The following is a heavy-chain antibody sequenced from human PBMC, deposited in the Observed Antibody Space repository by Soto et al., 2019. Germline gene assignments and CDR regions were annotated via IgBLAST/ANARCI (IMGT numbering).Heavy chain of an antibody. V-gene: IGHV4-59*01. J-gene: IGHJ4*02. Sequence: QVQLQESGPGLVKPSETLSLTCTVSGDSISSLYWSWIRQPPGKGLEWIGYIYYSGSINYNPSLQSRVTLSVDPSKNQFSLRLSSVTAADTAVYYCAKSLWGTSGWKTDYWGQGTLVTVSS. D-gene: IGHD6-19*01. CDR1: GDSISSLY. CDR2: IYYSGSI. CDR3: AKSLWGTSGWKTDY.